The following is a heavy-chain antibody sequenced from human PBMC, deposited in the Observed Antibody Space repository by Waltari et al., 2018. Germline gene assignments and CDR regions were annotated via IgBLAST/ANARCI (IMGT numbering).Heavy chain of an antibody. CDR3: ARRKLGEAFDI. CDR2: TIPIVGSP. J-gene: IGHJ3*02. D-gene: IGHD3-16*01. V-gene: IGHV1-69*12. CDR1: GGNFGRYA. Sequence: QVQLVQSGAEVKKPGSSVRVSCRASGGNFGRYAITWVRQAPGQGLEWMDGTIPIVGSPMYAPKFQGRVLITADELTYTVYMELNSLRSDDTAIYYCARRKLGEAFDIWGQGTMVIVSS.